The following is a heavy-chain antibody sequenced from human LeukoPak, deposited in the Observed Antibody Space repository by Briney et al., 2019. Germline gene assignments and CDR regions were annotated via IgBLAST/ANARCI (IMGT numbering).Heavy chain of an antibody. V-gene: IGHV4-34*01. CDR2: INHSGST. Sequence: SETLSLTCAVYGGSFSGYYWSWIRQPPGKGLEWIGEINHSGSTNYNPSLKSRVTISVDTSKNQFSLKLSSVTAADTAVYYCARGPLKYSSSWYYFDYWGQGTLVTVSS. CDR3: ARGPLKYSSSWYYFDY. CDR1: GGSFSGYY. J-gene: IGHJ4*02. D-gene: IGHD6-13*01.